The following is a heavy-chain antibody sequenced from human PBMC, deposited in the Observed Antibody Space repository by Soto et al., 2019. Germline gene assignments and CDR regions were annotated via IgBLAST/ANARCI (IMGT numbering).Heavy chain of an antibody. Sequence: SETLSLTCTVSGGAISSYYWSWIRQPPGKGLEWIGYIYYSGSTNYNPSLKSRVTISVDTSKNQFSLKLSSVTAADTAVYYCAGNYDFWSGYSFIASPGMDVWGQGTTVTVSS. D-gene: IGHD3-3*01. CDR2: IYYSGST. V-gene: IGHV4-59*01. CDR3: AGNYDFWSGYSFIASPGMDV. CDR1: GGAISSYY. J-gene: IGHJ6*02.